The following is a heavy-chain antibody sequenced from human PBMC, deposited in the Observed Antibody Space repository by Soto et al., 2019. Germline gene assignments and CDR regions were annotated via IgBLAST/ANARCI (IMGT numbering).Heavy chain of an antibody. J-gene: IGHJ4*02. D-gene: IGHD1-26*01. CDR1: GGSISSYY. CDR3: ARGSREELPPDY. V-gene: IGHV4-59*01. Sequence: SETLSLTCTVSGGSISSYYWSWIRQPPGKGLEWIGYIYYSGSTNYNPSLKSRVTISVDTSKNQFSLKLSSVTAADTAVYYCARGSREELPPDYWGQGTLVTVSS. CDR2: IYYSGST.